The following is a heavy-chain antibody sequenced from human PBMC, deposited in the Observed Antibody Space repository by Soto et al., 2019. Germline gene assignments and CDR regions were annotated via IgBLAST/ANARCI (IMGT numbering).Heavy chain of an antibody. CDR1: GFTFSSYG. D-gene: IGHD4-17*01. CDR3: AKDGAVTTRYYSYGMDV. V-gene: IGHV3-30*18. J-gene: IGHJ6*02. CDR2: ISYDGSNK. Sequence: ESGGGVVQPGRSLRLSCAASGFTFSSYGMHWVRQAPGKGLEWVAVISYDGSNKYYADSVKGRFTISRDNSKNTLYLQMNSLRAEDTGVYYCAKDGAVTTRYYSYGMDVWGQGTTVTVSS.